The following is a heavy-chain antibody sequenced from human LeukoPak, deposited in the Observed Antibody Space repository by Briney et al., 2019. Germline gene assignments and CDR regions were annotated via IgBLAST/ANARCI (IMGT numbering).Heavy chain of an antibody. CDR2: IRSKANSYAT. J-gene: IGHJ4*02. CDR1: GFTFSGSA. V-gene: IGHV3-73*01. D-gene: IGHD3-9*01. Sequence: GGSLRLSCAASGFTFSGSAMHWVRQASGKGLEWVGRIRSKANSYATACAASVKGRFTISRDDSKNTAYLQMNSLKTEDTAVYYCTRQTLTGYPDYWGQGTLVTVSS. CDR3: TRQTLTGYPDY.